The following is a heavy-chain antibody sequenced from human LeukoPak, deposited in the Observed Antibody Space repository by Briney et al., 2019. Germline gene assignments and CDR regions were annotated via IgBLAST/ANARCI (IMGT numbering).Heavy chain of an antibody. D-gene: IGHD3-10*01. J-gene: IGHJ5*02. V-gene: IGHV1-18*01. Sequence: ASVKVSCKASGYTFTSYGISWVRQAPGQGLEWMGWISAYNGNTNYAQKLQARVTMTTDTSTSTAYMELRSLRSDDTAVYYCARDPTMARGVIIYNWFDPWGQGTLVTVSS. CDR2: ISAYNGNT. CDR3: ARDPTMARGVIIYNWFDP. CDR1: GYTFTSYG.